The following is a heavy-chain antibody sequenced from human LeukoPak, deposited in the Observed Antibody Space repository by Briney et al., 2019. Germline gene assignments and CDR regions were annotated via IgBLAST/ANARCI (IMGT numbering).Heavy chain of an antibody. CDR3: ARLMSPIVGSTYFDY. CDR2: IYSGGTT. J-gene: IGHJ4*02. V-gene: IGHV3-53*01. CDR1: GFTVRSTY. Sequence: GGSLRLSCAASGFTVRSTYMTWVRQAPEKGLEWVALIYSGGTTHYIDSVKGRFAISRDESKNTLYLQMNSLRAEDTAVYYCARLMSPIVGSTYFDYWGQGTLVTVSS. D-gene: IGHD1-26*01.